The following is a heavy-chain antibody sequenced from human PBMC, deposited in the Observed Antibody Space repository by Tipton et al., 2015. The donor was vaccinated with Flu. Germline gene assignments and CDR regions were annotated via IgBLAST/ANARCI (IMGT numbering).Heavy chain of an antibody. D-gene: IGHD1-26*01. CDR2: LSGDGNTA. CDR1: GFTFSSYW. Sequence: SLRLSCAASGFTFSSYWMHWVRQAPGKGLEWISRLSGDGNTATYADSVKGRFFISRHNANNTLFLHMNRLRADDTAVYYCARAGSNYGPPRDYWGQGTLVTVSS. J-gene: IGHJ4*02. CDR3: ARAGSNYGPPRDY. V-gene: IGHV3-74*01.